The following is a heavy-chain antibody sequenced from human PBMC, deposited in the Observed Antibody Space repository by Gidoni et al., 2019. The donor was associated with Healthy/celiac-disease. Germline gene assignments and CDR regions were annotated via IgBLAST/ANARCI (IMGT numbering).Heavy chain of an antibody. CDR3: ARGDSRGSRFDP. J-gene: IGHJ5*02. V-gene: IGHV4-34*01. Sequence: QVQLQQWGAGLLKPSETLSLTCAVDGGSFSGYYWSWIRQPPGKGLEWIGEINHSGSTNYNPSLKSRVTISVDTSKNQFSLKLSPVTAADTAVYYCARGDSRGSRFDPWGQGTLVTVSS. D-gene: IGHD3-10*01. CDR1: GGSFSGYY. CDR2: INHSGST.